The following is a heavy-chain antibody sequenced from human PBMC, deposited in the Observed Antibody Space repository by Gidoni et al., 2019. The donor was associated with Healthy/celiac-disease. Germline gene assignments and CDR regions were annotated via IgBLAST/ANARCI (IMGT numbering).Heavy chain of an antibody. CDR3: AKDRDGDYRSGAFDI. J-gene: IGHJ3*02. CDR1: GFTFSSYG. Sequence: QVQLVESGGGVVQPGGSLRLSCAASGFTFSSYGMHWVRQAPGKGLEWVAFIRYDGSNKYYADSVKGRFTISRDNSKNTLYLQMNSLRAEDTAVYYCAKDRDGDYRSGAFDIWGQGTMVTVSS. V-gene: IGHV3-30*02. D-gene: IGHD4-17*01. CDR2: IRYDGSNK.